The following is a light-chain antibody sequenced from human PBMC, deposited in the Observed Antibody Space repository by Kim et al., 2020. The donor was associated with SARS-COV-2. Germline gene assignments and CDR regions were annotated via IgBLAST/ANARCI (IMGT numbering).Light chain of an antibody. CDR2: DAS. J-gene: IGKJ1*01. Sequence: ASVGDRVTITCQASQDISNFLNWYQQKPGKAPKLLIYDASNLETGVPSRFSGSGSGTDFTLTISSLQPEDFATYYCQQSYSTPPTFGQGTKVDIK. CDR1: QDISNF. V-gene: IGKV1-39*01. CDR3: QQSYSTPPT.